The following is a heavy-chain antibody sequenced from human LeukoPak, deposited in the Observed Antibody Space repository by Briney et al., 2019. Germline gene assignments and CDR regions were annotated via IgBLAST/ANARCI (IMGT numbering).Heavy chain of an antibody. CDR2: IYYSGST. V-gene: IGHV4-30-4*08. Sequence: PSQTLSLTCTVSGVSFSSGDYYWNWIRQPPGKGLEWIGYIYYSGSTYYNPSLKSRVTISVDTSKNQFSLNLSSVTAADTAVYYCARGVSSSPGDYWGQGTLVTVSS. CDR1: GVSFSSGDYY. CDR3: ARGVSSSPGDY. D-gene: IGHD2-2*01. J-gene: IGHJ4*02.